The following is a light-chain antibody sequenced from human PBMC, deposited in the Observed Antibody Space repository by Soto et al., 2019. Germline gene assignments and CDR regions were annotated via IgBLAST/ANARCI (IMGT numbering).Light chain of an antibody. J-gene: IGKJ2*01. CDR3: QQYDSSPYT. CDR1: QSVSSSY. Sequence: EIVLTQSPGTLSLSPGERATLSCRASQSVSSSYLAWYQQKPGQAPRLLISGASNRATGIPDRFSGSGSGTDFTLTISRLEPEDFAVYYCQQYDSSPYTFGQGTKLEIK. V-gene: IGKV3-20*01. CDR2: GAS.